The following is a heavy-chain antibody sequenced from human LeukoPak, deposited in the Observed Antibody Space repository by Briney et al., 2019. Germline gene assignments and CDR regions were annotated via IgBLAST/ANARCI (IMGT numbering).Heavy chain of an antibody. D-gene: IGHD6-13*01. CDR1: RFTFSSYA. CDR3: ARVYSSSWYSMGRVGNWFDP. J-gene: IGHJ5*02. V-gene: IGHV3-23*01. Sequence: GGSLRPSCAASRFTFSSYAMSWVRQAPGRGLEWVSAISGRGVSTYYADSVKGRFTISRDNSKNTLYLQMNSLRAEDTAVYYCARVYSSSWYSMGRVGNWFDPWGQGTLVTVSS. CDR2: ISGRGVST.